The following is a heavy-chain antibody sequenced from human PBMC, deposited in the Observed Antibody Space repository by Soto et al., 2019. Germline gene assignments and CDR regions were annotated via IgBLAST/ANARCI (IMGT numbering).Heavy chain of an antibody. V-gene: IGHV3-9*01. CDR2: ISWNSGSI. CDR1: GFTFDDYA. D-gene: IGHD3-9*01. CDR3: AKARYFDWLLDY. J-gene: IGHJ4*02. Sequence: GGSLRLSCAASGFTFDDYAMHWVRQAPGKGLEWVSGISWNSGSIGYADSVKGRFTISRDNAKNTLYLQMNSLRAEDTAVYYCAKARYFDWLLDYWGQGTLVTVSS.